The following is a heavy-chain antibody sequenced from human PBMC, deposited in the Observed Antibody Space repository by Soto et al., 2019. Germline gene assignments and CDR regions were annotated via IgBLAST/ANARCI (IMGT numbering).Heavy chain of an antibody. CDR2: IIPFFGTT. D-gene: IGHD1-1*01. Sequence: AVKVSCKASGGNFTTYTITWVRQAPGQGLEWMGKIIPFFGTTKYAQKFQGRVTITADESTSTAYMELISLRSEDTAVYFCARDYTGTTNYYYGMDVWGQGTPVTVYS. V-gene: IGHV1-69*13. J-gene: IGHJ6*02. CDR3: ARDYTGTTNYYYGMDV. CDR1: GGNFTTYT.